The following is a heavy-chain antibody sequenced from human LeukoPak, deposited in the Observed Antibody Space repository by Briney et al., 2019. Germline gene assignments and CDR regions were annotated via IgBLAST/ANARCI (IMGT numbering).Heavy chain of an antibody. J-gene: IGHJ4*02. CDR2: IYYSGST. CDR3: ARRWLRPDNFDY. CDR1: GGSFSGYY. D-gene: IGHD6-19*01. Sequence: SETLSLTCAVYGGSFSGYYWGWIRQPPGKGLEWIGSIYYSGSTYYNLSLKSRVTISVDTSKKQFSLKLSSVTAADTAVYYCARRWLRPDNFDYWGQGTLVTVSS. V-gene: IGHV4-39*01.